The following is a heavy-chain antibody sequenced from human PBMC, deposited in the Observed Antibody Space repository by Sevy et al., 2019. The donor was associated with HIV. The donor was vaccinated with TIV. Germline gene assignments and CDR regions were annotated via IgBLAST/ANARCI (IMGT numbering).Heavy chain of an antibody. CDR1: GFSFNKYG. CDR3: AKIPAAGSYFSYFDS. CDR2: IAYDGGNK. V-gene: IGHV3-30*18. D-gene: IGHD1-26*01. J-gene: IGHJ4*02. Sequence: GGSLRLSCAASGFSFNKYGMHWVRQAPGEGLEWVAVIAYDGGNKYYTDSVKGRFTISRDNSKNTLYLQMNSLRAEDTAVYYCAKIPAAGSYFSYFDSWGQRTLVTVSS.